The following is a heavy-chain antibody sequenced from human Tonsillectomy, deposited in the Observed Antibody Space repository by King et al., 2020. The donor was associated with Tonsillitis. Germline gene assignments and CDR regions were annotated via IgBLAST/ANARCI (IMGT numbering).Heavy chain of an antibody. Sequence: VQLVESGGGLVQPGRSLRLSCAASGFTFDDYAMHWVRQAPGKGLEWVSSISWNSGSIGYADSVKGRFTISRDNAKNSLHLQMNSLRTEDTALYFCAKDDAATMTTLTSYNYYGMDVGGQGTTVTVSS. D-gene: IGHD4-17*01. CDR2: ISWNSGSI. J-gene: IGHJ6*02. CDR1: GFTFDDYA. V-gene: IGHV3-9*01. CDR3: AKDDAATMTTLTSYNYYGMDV.